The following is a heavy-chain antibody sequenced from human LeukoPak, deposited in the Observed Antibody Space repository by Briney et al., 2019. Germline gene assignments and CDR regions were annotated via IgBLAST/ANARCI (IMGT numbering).Heavy chain of an antibody. CDR2: INPNSGGT. CDR1: GYTFTGYY. J-gene: IGHJ6*03. V-gene: IGHV1-2*02. D-gene: IGHD3-9*01. Sequence: ASVKVSCKASGYTFTGYYMHWVRQAPGQGLEWMGWINPNSGGTNYALKFQGRVTMTRDTSISTAYMELSRLRSDDTAVYYCASSAGGDILTGYYYYYMDVWGKGTTVTVSS. CDR3: ASSAGGDILTGYYYYYMDV.